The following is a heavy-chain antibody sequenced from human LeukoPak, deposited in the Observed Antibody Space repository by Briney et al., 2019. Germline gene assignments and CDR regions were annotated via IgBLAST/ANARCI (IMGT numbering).Heavy chain of an antibody. CDR3: AKGTGSRTYGIFDI. CDR2: IFDGGST. CDR1: GFTVTTQY. Sequence: GGSLRLSCAASGFTVTTQYMTRVRQAPGKVLEWVSLIFDGGSTYYADSVKGRFSISRDTSKNTLDLQMSGLRAEDTAVYYCAKGTGSRTYGIFDIWGQGTMVTVSS. D-gene: IGHD3-10*01. J-gene: IGHJ3*02. V-gene: IGHV3-66*01.